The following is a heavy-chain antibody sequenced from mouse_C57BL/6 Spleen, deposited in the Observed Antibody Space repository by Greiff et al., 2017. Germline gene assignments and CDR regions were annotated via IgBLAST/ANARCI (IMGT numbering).Heavy chain of an antibody. CDR3: ARSSSSEGKFDY. J-gene: IGHJ2*01. V-gene: IGHV1-80*01. D-gene: IGHD3-2*02. CDR2: LYPGDGDT. Sequence: QVQLQQSGAELVKPGASVKISCKASGYAFSSSWMNWVKQRPGQGLEWIGQLYPGDGDTNYNGKFKGKATLTADKSSSTASMQLSSLPSEASAVYVCARSSSSEGKFDYWGQGTTLTVSS. CDR1: GYAFSSSW.